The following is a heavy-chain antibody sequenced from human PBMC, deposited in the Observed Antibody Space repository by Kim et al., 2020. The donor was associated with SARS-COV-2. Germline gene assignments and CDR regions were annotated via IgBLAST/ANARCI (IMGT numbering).Heavy chain of an antibody. CDR2: INHSGST. Sequence: SETLSLTCAVYGGSFSGYYWSWIRQPPGKGLEWIGEINHSGSTNYNPSLKSRVTISVDTSKNQFSLKLSSVTAADTAVYYCARGEVAVAGTPYYYYGMDVWGQGTTVTVSS. J-gene: IGHJ6*02. D-gene: IGHD6-19*01. CDR1: GGSFSGYY. V-gene: IGHV4-34*01. CDR3: ARGEVAVAGTPYYYYGMDV.